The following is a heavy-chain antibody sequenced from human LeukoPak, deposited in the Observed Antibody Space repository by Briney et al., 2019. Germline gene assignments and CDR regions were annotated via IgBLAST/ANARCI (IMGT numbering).Heavy chain of an antibody. CDR3: GRLFDS. V-gene: IGHV4-39*01. CDR1: GGAIISDNFY. J-gene: IGHJ4*02. CDR2: INYSGTT. Sequence: SETLSLTCTVSGGAIISDNFYWGWVRQPPGKGLEWVGSINYSGTTYYNPSLRSRDSISVDTSRTQFFLTLNSVTAADTAVYYCGRLFDSWGQGILVTVSS.